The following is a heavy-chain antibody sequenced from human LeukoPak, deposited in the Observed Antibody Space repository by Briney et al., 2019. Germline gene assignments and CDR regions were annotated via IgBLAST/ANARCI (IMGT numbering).Heavy chain of an antibody. CDR3: ARGGTVTTNYFDY. J-gene: IGHJ4*02. D-gene: IGHD4-11*01. CDR1: GFTFSSYT. V-gene: IGHV3-21*01. Sequence: GGSLRLSCAASGFTFSSYTMTWVRQAPGKGLEWVSSISSSSSYIYYADSVKGRFTISRDNAKNSLYLQMNSLRAEDTAVYYCARGGTVTTNYFDYWGQGTLVTVSS. CDR2: ISSSSSYI.